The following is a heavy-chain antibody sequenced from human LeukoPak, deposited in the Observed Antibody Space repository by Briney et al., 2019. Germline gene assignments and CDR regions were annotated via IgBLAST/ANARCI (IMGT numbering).Heavy chain of an antibody. D-gene: IGHD6-13*01. CDR3: ARTFPFGDRYSGSPGDY. J-gene: IGHJ4*02. V-gene: IGHV4-39*07. Sequence: PSETLSLTCTVSGGSLSSSSYYWGWIRQPPGKGLEWIGNIYHSGSTYYNPSLRSRVTISVDTSRNQFSLKLSSVTAADTAVYYWARTFPFGDRYSGSPGDYWGQGTRVNVCS. CDR2: IYHSGST. CDR1: GGSLSSSSYY.